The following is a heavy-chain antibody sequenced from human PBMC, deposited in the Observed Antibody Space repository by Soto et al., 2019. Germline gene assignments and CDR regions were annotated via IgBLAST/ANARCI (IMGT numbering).Heavy chain of an antibody. D-gene: IGHD3-3*01. V-gene: IGHV3-15*01. CDR3: TTDPDYDFWSGYYEYFQH. J-gene: IGHJ1*01. Sequence: GGSLRLSCAASGFTFSNAWMSWVRQAPGKGLEWVGRIKSKTDGGTTYYAAPVKGRFTISRDDSKNTLYLQMNSLKTEDTAVYYCTTDPDYDFWSGYYEYFQHGGQGTLVTVSS. CDR1: GFTFSNAW. CDR2: IKSKTDGGTT.